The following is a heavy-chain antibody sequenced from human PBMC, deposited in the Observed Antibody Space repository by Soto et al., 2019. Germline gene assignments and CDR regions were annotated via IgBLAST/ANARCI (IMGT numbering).Heavy chain of an antibody. CDR2: IYTTGST. CDR3: ARGYGSGSSYYFDY. J-gene: IGHJ4*02. Sequence: QVQLQESGPGLVKPSETLSLTCTVSGGSISNYYWTWIRQPAGKGLEWIGRIYTTGSTNYNPSLTSRVTMSVATSKNQFSLKLSSVTAADTAVYYCARGYGSGSSYYFDYWGQGTLVTVSS. D-gene: IGHD3-10*01. CDR1: GGSISNYY. V-gene: IGHV4-4*07.